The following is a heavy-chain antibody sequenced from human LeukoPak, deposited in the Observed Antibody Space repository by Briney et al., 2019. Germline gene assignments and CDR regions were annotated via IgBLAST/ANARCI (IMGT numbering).Heavy chain of an antibody. J-gene: IGHJ4*02. Sequence: SETLSLTCAVSGGSFSGYYWSWIRQPPGKGLEWIGEISHSGSTNYNPSLKSRVTISVYTSKNQFSLKLSSVTAADTAVYYCASCYYYDSSGCAYWGQGTLVTVSS. CDR1: GGSFSGYY. CDR2: ISHSGST. D-gene: IGHD3-22*01. CDR3: ASCYYYDSSGCAY. V-gene: IGHV4-34*01.